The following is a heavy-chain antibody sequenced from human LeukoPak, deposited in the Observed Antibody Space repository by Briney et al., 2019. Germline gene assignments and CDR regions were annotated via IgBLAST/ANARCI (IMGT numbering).Heavy chain of an antibody. CDR3: ARDLITMVRGVLYYYYGMDV. D-gene: IGHD3-10*01. CDR2: IYSGGST. CDR1: GFTVSSNY. Sequence: GGSLRLSCAASGFTVSSNYMSWVRQAPRKGLEWVSVIYSGGSTYYADSVKGRFTISRDNSKNTLYLQMNSLRAEDTAVYYCARDLITMVRGVLYYYYGMDVWGQGTTVTVSS. J-gene: IGHJ6*02. V-gene: IGHV3-66*01.